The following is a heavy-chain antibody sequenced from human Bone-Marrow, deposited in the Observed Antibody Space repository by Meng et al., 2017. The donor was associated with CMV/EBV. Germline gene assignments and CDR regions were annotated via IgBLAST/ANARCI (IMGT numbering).Heavy chain of an antibody. V-gene: IGHV3-33*03. CDR2: IWYDGSNK. Sequence: GGSLRLSCAASGFTFSSYGMHWVRQAPGKGLEWVAVIWYDGSNKYYADSVKGRFTISRDNAKNSLYLQMNSLRVEDTGIYYCARWVRALDYWGQGHLVPVYS. J-gene: IGHJ4*02. CDR1: GFTFSSYG. CDR3: ARWVRALDY. D-gene: IGHD4-23*01.